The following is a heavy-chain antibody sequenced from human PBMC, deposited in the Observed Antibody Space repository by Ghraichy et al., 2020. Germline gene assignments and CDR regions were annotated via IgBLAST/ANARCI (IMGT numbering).Heavy chain of an antibody. CDR3: ATGAYQHNF. D-gene: IGHD7-27*01. CDR1: GFTFGDFA. Sequence: GESMNISCTASGFTFGDFAMSWFRQAPGRGLEWVGFIRNKASGGPTQYAASVRGRFIISRDDSKCTLDLQMDSLRTEDTAMYYCATGAYQHNFWGQGSLVTVSS. CDR2: IRNKASGGPT. J-gene: IGHJ4*02. V-gene: IGHV3-49*03.